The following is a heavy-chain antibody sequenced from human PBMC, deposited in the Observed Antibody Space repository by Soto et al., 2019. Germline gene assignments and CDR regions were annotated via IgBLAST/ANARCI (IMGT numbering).Heavy chain of an antibody. Sequence: ASVKVSCKTSGYTFAAYYIHWIRQAPGQGLEWMGWINPTSGGTVYAQNFQDRVTMTRDKSISTAYMELRRLNSDDTDVYYCARDPDYGDYWGYFFDSWGQGTPVTVSS. J-gene: IGHJ4*02. V-gene: IGHV1-2*02. CDR3: ARDPDYGDYWGYFFDS. CDR2: INPTSGGT. D-gene: IGHD4-17*01. CDR1: GYTFAAYY.